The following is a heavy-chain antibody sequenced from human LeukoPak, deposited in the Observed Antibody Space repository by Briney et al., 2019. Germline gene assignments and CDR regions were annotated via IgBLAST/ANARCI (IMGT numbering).Heavy chain of an antibody. CDR1: AFTFSSYG. V-gene: IGHV3-30*18. Sequence: GGSLRLSCAASAFTFSSYGMSWVRQAPGKGLEWVAVISYDGSNKYYADSVKGRLTISRDNSKNTLYLQMNSLRAEDTAVYYCAKDGTVVTPGIDYWGQGTLVTVSS. CDR2: ISYDGSNK. D-gene: IGHD4-23*01. CDR3: AKDGTVVTPGIDY. J-gene: IGHJ4*02.